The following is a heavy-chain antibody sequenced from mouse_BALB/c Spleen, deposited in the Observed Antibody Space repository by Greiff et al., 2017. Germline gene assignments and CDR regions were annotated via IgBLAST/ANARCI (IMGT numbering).Heavy chain of an antibody. CDR1: GYTFTSYY. Sequence: QVQLQQSGPELVKPGASVRISCKASGYTFTSYYIHWVKQRPGQGLEWIGWIYPGNVNTKYNEKFKGKATLTADKSSSTAYMQLSSLTSEDSAVYFCARGDSYGFAYWGQGTLVTVSA. CDR2: IYPGNVNT. V-gene: IGHV1S56*01. CDR3: ARGDSYGFAY. J-gene: IGHJ3*01. D-gene: IGHD2-12*01.